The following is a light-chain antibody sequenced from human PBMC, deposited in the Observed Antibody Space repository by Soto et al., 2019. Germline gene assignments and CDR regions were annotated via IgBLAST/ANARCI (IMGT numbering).Light chain of an antibody. J-gene: IGKJ4*01. CDR1: QDISTY. Sequence: DIRMTQAPSSLSASVGDRVTSACRARQDISTYLAWYQQKPGKVPKLLISAAYTLQSGVPPRFSGSGSGTDFTLTISSLQPEDVATYYCQKYDNALLTFGGGTKVEIK. CDR2: AAY. V-gene: IGKV1-27*01. CDR3: QKYDNALLT.